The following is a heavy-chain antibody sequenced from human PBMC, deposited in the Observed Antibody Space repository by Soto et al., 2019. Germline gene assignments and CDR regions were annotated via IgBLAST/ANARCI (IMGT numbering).Heavy chain of an antibody. CDR2: IIPIFGTA. CDR1: GGTFSSYA. V-gene: IGHV1-69*13. CDR3: ARDGYSNDAFDI. J-gene: IGHJ3*02. Sequence: GASVKVSCKASGGTFSSYAISWVRQAPGQGLEWMGGIIPIFGTANYAQKFQGRVTITADESTSTAYMELNSLRAEDTAVYYCARDGYSNDAFDIWGQGTMVTVSS. D-gene: IGHD2-21*01.